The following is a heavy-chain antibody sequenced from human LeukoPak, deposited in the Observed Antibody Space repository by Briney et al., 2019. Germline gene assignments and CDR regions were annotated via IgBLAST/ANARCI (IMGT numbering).Heavy chain of an antibody. Sequence: PGGSLRLSCAASGFTFSSYSMNWVRQAPGKGLEWVSSISSSSSYIYYADSVKGRFTISRDNAKNSLYLQMNSLRAEDTAVYYCARDIYGDPSGTLGYWGQGTLVTVSS. V-gene: IGHV3-21*01. D-gene: IGHD4-17*01. CDR3: ARDIYGDPSGTLGY. J-gene: IGHJ4*02. CDR1: GFTFSSYS. CDR2: ISSSSSYI.